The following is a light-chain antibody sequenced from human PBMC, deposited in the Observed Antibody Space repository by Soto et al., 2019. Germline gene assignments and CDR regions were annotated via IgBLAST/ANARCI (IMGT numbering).Light chain of an antibody. Sequence: EIVLTQSPAPLSLSPGERATLSCRASQSVSNYIGWYQQKPGQAPRLLIYDASNRSPGIPARFSGSGSGTDFTLTISSLEPDDFAVYYGQQRSNWPCTFGQGTKVDIK. J-gene: IGKJ1*01. CDR2: DAS. CDR3: QQRSNWPCT. V-gene: IGKV3-11*01. CDR1: QSVSNY.